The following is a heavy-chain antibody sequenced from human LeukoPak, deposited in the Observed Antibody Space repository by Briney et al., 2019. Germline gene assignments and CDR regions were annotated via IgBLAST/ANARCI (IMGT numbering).Heavy chain of an antibody. D-gene: IGHD6-13*01. CDR2: ISAYNGNT. Sequence: ASVKVSCKTSGYTFTDYYMHWVRQAPGQGLEWMGWISAYNGNTNYAQKLQGRVTMTTDTSTSTAYMELRSLRSDDTAVYYCARDGRIAAAQFDYWGQGTLVTVSS. V-gene: IGHV1-18*04. J-gene: IGHJ4*02. CDR1: GYTFTDYY. CDR3: ARDGRIAAAQFDY.